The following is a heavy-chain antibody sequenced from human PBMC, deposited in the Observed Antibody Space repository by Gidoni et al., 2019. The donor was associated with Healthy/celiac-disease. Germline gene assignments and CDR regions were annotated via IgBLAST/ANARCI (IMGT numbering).Heavy chain of an antibody. Sequence: QVQLQQWGAGLLKPSETLSLTCAVYGGSFSGYYWSWIRPPPGKGLEWIGEINHSGSTNYNPSLKCRVTISVDTSKNQFSLKLSPVTAADTAVYYCAREGAAAGHLGQWGQGTLVTVSS. J-gene: IGHJ4*02. V-gene: IGHV4-34*01. CDR3: AREGAAAGHLGQ. CDR2: INHSGST. CDR1: GGSFSGYY. D-gene: IGHD6-13*01.